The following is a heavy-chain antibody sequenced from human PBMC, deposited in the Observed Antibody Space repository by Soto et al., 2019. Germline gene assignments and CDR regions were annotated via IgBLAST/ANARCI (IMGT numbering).Heavy chain of an antibody. CDR1: GGSVSNGAHY. J-gene: IGHJ4*02. CDR2: IYYSGDT. D-gene: IGHD2-2*01. Sequence: QVQLQESGPGLVKPSQTLSLTCSVSGGSVSNGAHYWSWIRQRPGKGLDWIGYIYYSGDTQYNPSLKSRLTISVDTSKDQFSLKLTSVTAADTAVYYCARVDSASWLDYWGQGTLVTVSS. V-gene: IGHV4-31*03. CDR3: ARVDSASWLDY.